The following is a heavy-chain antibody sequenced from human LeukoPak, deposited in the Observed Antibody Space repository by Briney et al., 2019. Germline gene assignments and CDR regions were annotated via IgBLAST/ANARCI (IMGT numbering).Heavy chain of an antibody. CDR1: GLTFSSYS. D-gene: IGHD5-24*01. Sequence: GGSLRLSCAASGLTFSSYSMNWVRQAPGKGLEWVSSISSSSNYIYYADSVKGRLTISRDNAKNSLYLQMNSLRAEDTAVYFCAREMAAGTFDYWGQGALVTVSS. CDR2: ISSSSNYI. CDR3: AREMAAGTFDY. J-gene: IGHJ4*02. V-gene: IGHV3-21*04.